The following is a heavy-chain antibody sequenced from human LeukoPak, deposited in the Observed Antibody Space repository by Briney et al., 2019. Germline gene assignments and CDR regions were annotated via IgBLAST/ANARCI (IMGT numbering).Heavy chain of an antibody. CDR1: GGTFSSYA. Sequence: ASVKVSCKASGGTFSSYAISWVRQAPGQGLEWMGIINPSGGSTSYAQKFQGRVTMTRDTSTSTVYMELSSLRSEDTAVYYCAIGEFGELLSRDGSYGMDVWGKGTTATVSS. CDR2: INPSGGST. CDR3: AIGEFGELLSRDGSYGMDV. V-gene: IGHV1-46*01. J-gene: IGHJ6*04. D-gene: IGHD3-10*01.